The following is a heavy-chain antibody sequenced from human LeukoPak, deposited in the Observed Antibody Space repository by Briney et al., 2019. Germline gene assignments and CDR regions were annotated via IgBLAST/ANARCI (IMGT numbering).Heavy chain of an antibody. CDR2: ISAYNGNT. J-gene: IGHJ4*02. CDR3: ARENQQLVEDY. CDR1: GYTFTSYG. Sequence: ASVKVSCKASGYTFTSYGTTWVRQAPGEGLEWMGWISAYNGNTNYAQKLQGRVTMTTDTSTSTAYMELRGLRSDDTAVYYCARENQQLVEDYWGQGTLVTVSS. V-gene: IGHV1-18*01. D-gene: IGHD6-13*01.